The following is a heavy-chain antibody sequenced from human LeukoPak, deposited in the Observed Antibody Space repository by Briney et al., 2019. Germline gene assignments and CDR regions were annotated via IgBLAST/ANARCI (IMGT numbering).Heavy chain of an antibody. CDR3: ARGYDSSGYYRNYFDY. CDR2: ISYDGSNK. D-gene: IGHD3-22*01. V-gene: IGHV3-30*04. Sequence: GGSLRLSCAASGFTISSYAMHWVRQTPGKGLEWVAVISYDGSNKYYADSVKGRFTISRDNSKNTLYLQMNSLRAEDTAVYYCARGYDSSGYYRNYFDYWGQGTLVTVSS. J-gene: IGHJ4*02. CDR1: GFTISSYA.